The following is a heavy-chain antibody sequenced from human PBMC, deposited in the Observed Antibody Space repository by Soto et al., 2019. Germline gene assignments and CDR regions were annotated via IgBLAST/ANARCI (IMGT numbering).Heavy chain of an antibody. V-gene: IGHV4-59*01. CDR1: GGSFSSYY. J-gene: IGHJ6*02. CDR2: IYYSGST. Sequence: SETLSLTCAVYGGSFSSYYWSWIRQPPGKGLEWIGYIYYSGSTNYNPSLKSRVTISVDTSKNQFSLKLSSVTAADTAVYYCARGYYGSGSPYGMDVWGQGTTVTVSS. CDR3: ARGYYGSGSPYGMDV. D-gene: IGHD3-10*01.